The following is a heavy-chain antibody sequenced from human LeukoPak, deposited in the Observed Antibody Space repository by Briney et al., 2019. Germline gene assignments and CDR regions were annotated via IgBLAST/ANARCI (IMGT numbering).Heavy chain of an antibody. CDR1: GFTFSSYG. CDR2: MSGSDGST. J-gene: IGHJ4*02. V-gene: IGHV3-23*01. CDR3: AKYSHDSSGSYDY. D-gene: IGHD3-22*01. Sequence: GGTLRLSCAASGFTFSSYGMSWVRQAPGKGLEWVSSMSGSDGSTYYVDSVKGRFTISRDNSKNTLYLQMNSLRAEDTAVYYCAKYSHDSSGSYDYWGQGTLVTVSS.